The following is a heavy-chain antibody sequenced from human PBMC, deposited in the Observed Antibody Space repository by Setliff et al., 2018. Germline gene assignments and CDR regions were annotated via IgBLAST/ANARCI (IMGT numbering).Heavy chain of an antibody. V-gene: IGHV1-2*02. Sequence: ASVKVSCKASGYTFTGYYMHWVRQAPGQGLEWMGWINPNSGGTNYAQKFQGRVTMTRDTSISTAYMELSRLRSDDTAVYYCARDAHDYDSSENPIVDYWGQGTLVTVSS. D-gene: IGHD3-22*01. J-gene: IGHJ4*02. CDR1: GYTFTGYY. CDR2: INPNSGGT. CDR3: ARDAHDYDSSENPIVDY.